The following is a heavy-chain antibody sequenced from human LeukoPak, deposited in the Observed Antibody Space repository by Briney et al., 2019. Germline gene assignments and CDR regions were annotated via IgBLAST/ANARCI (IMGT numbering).Heavy chain of an antibody. CDR3: ARDRLGMEQLRSSGWFDP. V-gene: IGHV1-2*02. CDR2: INPNSGGT. CDR1: GYTFTGYY. Sequence: ASVKVSCKASGYTFTGYYMHWVRQAPGQGLEWMGWINPNSGGTNYAQKFQGRVTMTRDTSISTAYMELSRLRSDDTAVYYCARDRLGMEQLRSSGWFDPWGQGTLVTVSS. D-gene: IGHD6-13*01. J-gene: IGHJ5*02.